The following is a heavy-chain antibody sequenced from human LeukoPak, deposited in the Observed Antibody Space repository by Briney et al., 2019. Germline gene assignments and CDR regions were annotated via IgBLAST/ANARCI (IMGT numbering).Heavy chain of an antibody. V-gene: IGHV3-7*01. J-gene: IGHJ4*02. D-gene: IGHD4-17*01. Sequence: GGSLRLSCAASGFTFNRYWVNWVRHTPGKGLEWVANIKQDGSEKYYVDSMKGRFTISRDNAKNSLYLQMNSLRAEDTAVYYCARGARTTVSIEYYFDYWGQGTLVTVSS. CDR1: GFTFNRYW. CDR3: ARGARTTVSIEYYFDY. CDR2: IKQDGSEK.